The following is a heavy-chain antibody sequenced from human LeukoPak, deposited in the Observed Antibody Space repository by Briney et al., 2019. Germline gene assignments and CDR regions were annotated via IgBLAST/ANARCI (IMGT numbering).Heavy chain of an antibody. J-gene: IGHJ4*02. CDR3: AREGYYYDSSGYYYLDY. CDR1: GGTFSSYA. CDR2: IIPILGIA. V-gene: IGHV1-69*04. Sequence: GASVKVSCKASGGTFSSYAISWVRQAPGQGLEWMGRIIPILGIANYAQKFQGRVTITADKSTSTAYMELGSLRSEDTAVYYCAREGYYYDSSGYYYLDYWGQGTLVTVSS. D-gene: IGHD3-22*01.